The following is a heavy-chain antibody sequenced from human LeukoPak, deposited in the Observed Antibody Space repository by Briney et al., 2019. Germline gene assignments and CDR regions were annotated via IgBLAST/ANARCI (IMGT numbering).Heavy chain of an antibody. CDR1: GGSISSYY. D-gene: IGHD3-10*01. CDR2: IYYSGTT. V-gene: IGHV4-59*01. Sequence: PSETLSLTCTVSGGSISSYYWSWIREPPGKGLEWIGYIYYSGTTHYNPSLKSRVTISVDTSKNQFSLKLSSVTAADTAVHYCARGGWFGQVWGQGTLVTVSS. CDR3: ARGGWFGQV. J-gene: IGHJ4*02.